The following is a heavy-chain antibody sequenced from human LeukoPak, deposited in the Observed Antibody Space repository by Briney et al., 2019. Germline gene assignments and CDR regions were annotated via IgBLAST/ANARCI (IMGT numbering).Heavy chain of an antibody. CDR1: GGSMSRYY. D-gene: IGHD6-13*01. CDR3: ARGVRIAAHDP. Sequence: SETLSLTCTVSGGSMSRYYWSWIRQSPGKGLELIGFIYTSGTSNYNPSLQSRVAMSVDTAKSQFSLNLTSVTAADTGVYYCARGVRIAAHDPWGPGTLVTVSS. V-gene: IGHV4-4*08. CDR2: IYTSGTS. J-gene: IGHJ5*02.